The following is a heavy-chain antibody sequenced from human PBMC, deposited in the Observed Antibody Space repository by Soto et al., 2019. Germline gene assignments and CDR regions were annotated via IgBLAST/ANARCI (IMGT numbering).Heavy chain of an antibody. D-gene: IGHD6-13*01. CDR2: IYYIGST. Sequence: SETLSLTCAVSGYSISSSNWWGWIRQPPGKGLEWIGYIYYIGSTYYNPSLKSRVTMSVDTSKNQFSLKLSSVTAVDTAVYYCARKAIAAALDYWGQGTQVTVSS. CDR3: ARKAIAAALDY. V-gene: IGHV4-28*01. J-gene: IGHJ4*02. CDR1: GYSISSSNW.